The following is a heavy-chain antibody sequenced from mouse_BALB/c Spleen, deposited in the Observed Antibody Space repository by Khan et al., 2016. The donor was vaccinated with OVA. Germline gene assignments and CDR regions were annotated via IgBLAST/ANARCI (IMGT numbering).Heavy chain of an antibody. CDR2: ISYSGST. CDR1: GYSITSGYG. Sequence: EVQLQESGPGLVKPSQSLSLTCTVTGYSITSGYGWNWIRQFPGNKLEWMGYISYSGSTNYNQSLKSRISITRDTSKNQCFLQLNSVTTEDTATFYCARTARIKYWGQGTTLTVSS. CDR3: ARTARIKY. D-gene: IGHD1-2*01. V-gene: IGHV3-2*02. J-gene: IGHJ2*01.